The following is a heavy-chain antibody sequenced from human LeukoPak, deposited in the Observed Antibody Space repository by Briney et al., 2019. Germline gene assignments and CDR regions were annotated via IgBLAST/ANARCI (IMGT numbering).Heavy chain of an antibody. V-gene: IGHV1-18*01. Sequence: ASVKVSCKASGYTFTSYGISWVRQAPGQGLEWMGWISAYNGNTNYAQKLQGRVTMTIDTSTRTAHMELRNLTSDDTAVYYCARRGREVVAFDMWGQGTMVTVSS. CDR2: ISAYNGNT. J-gene: IGHJ3*02. CDR3: ARRGREVVAFDM. D-gene: IGHD1-26*01. CDR1: GYTFTSYG.